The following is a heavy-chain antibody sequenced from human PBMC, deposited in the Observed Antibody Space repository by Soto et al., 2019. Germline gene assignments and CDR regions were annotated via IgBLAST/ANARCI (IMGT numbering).Heavy chain of an antibody. V-gene: IGHV4-59*11. CDR3: TRANWYSEY. CDR1: GGSISNHY. CDR2: IYYNGNT. J-gene: IGHJ4*02. Sequence: QVQLQESGPGLVKPSETLSLTCTVSGGSISNHYWSWIRQPPGKVLEWIGYIYYNGNTNYNPSLKSRVTMSVDTSKNQISLKWSSVTAADTAVYYCTRANWYSEYWGQGTLVTVSS. D-gene: IGHD7-27*01.